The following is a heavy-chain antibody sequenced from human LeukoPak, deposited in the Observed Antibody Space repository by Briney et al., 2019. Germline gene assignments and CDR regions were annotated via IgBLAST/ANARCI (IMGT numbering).Heavy chain of an antibody. CDR3: ARDLRLRLGELSLYY. D-gene: IGHD3-16*02. Sequence: ASVKVSCKASGYTFTSYGISWVRQAPGQGLEWMGWISAYNGNTNYAQKLQGRVTMTTDTSTSTAYMELSSLRSEDTAVYYCARDLRLRLGELSLYYWGQGTLVTVSS. V-gene: IGHV1-18*01. CDR1: GYTFTSYG. J-gene: IGHJ4*02. CDR2: ISAYNGNT.